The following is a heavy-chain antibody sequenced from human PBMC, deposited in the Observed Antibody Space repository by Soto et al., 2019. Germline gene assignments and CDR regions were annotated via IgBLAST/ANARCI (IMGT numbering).Heavy chain of an antibody. J-gene: IGHJ6*01. V-gene: IGHV5-10-1*01. CDR2: IDPSDSYT. CDR3: ARRKQDNYYYCYGMDV. CDR1: VYSFTSYC. Sequence: PGESLKISCKGSVYSFTSYCISWLRQMPVKGLEWMGRIDPSDSYTNYSPSFQGHVTISADKSISTAYMQWSSLKASDTAMYYCARRKQDNYYYCYGMDVWGQGTTVTLSS.